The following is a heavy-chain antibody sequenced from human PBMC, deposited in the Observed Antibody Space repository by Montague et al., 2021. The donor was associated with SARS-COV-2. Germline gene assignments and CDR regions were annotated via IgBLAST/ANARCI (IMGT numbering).Heavy chain of an antibody. Sequence: SETLSLTCTVSGGSIRNYYWTWIRQSPGKGLEWIGFIYYSRSTNSNPSLESRVTISVDTSKNLFSLKLSSVTAADTAVYYCARVGRQQLVRLSGMDVWGQGTTVTVSS. CDR2: IYYSRST. V-gene: IGHV4-59*12. D-gene: IGHD6-13*01. CDR3: ARVGRQQLVRLSGMDV. CDR1: GGSIRNYY. J-gene: IGHJ6*02.